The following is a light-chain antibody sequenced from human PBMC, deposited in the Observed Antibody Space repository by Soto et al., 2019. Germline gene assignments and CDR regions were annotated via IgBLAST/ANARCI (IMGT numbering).Light chain of an antibody. CDR1: QSISSW. Sequence: DTQMTQSPSTLSASVGDRVTITCRASQSISSWLAWYQQKPGKAPKLLIYDASSLESGVPTRFSGSGSGTEFTLTISSLQPDDFATYYCQQYKTNWTFGQGTKVDIK. V-gene: IGKV1-5*01. CDR2: DAS. CDR3: QQYKTNWT. J-gene: IGKJ1*01.